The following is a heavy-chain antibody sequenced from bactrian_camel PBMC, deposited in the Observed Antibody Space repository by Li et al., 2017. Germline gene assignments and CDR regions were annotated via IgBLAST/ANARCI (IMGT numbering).Heavy chain of an antibody. D-gene: IGHD4*01. Sequence: VQLVESGGGSAQAGGSLRLSCTASEFTFEKSDMGWYRQAPGKGLEWVSSIYAEGGSANFAADSVKGRFTISRDNAENTVYLQMNSLKSEDTALYYCATDGDYAPLYEYNYWGQGTQVTVS. V-gene: IGHV3S40*01. CDR1: EFTFEKSD. CDR2: IYAEGGSA. CDR3: ATDGDYAPLYEYNY. J-gene: IGHJ4*01.